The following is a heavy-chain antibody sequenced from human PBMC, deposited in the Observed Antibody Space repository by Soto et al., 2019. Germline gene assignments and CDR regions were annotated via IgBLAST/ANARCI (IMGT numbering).Heavy chain of an antibody. V-gene: IGHV5-51*01. CDR1: GYSLTSYW. CDR3: ASRGGYDNYYRMDV. Sequence: GEALKDRCKGSGYSLTSYWIGWVRQMPGKSLEWMGIIYPGDSDTRYSPSFQGEVTISADKSISTAYLQWSSLKASDTAMYYCASRGGYDNYYRMDVWDQRSTVTGSS. D-gene: IGHD2-15*01. CDR2: IYPGDSDT. J-gene: IGHJ6*02.